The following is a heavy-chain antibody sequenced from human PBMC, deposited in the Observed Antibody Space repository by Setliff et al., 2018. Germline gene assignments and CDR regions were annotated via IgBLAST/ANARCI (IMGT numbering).Heavy chain of an antibody. CDR1: GLSISGEYY. V-gene: IGHV4-38-2*01. Sequence: SETLSLTCAVSGLSISGEYYWGWIRQPPGGGPEWIGIIYHDGRAYYSTSLKSRVNLSLDMSKTQFSLRLNSVTAADTAVYYCMRQVGGGLWYFDYWGQGILVTVSS. J-gene: IGHJ4*02. CDR2: IYHDGRA. D-gene: IGHD2-15*01. CDR3: MRQVGGGLWYFDY.